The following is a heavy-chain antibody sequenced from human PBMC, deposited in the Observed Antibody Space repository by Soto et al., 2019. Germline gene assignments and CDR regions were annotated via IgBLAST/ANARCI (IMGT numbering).Heavy chain of an antibody. Sequence: ASVKVSCKASGYTFTGYYMHWVRQAPGQGLEWMGWINPNSGGTNYAQKFQGRVTMTRDTSISTAYMELGRLRSDDTAVYYCARGSGMVTIFGVVINDQMGRFYYFDYWGQGTLVTVSS. CDR2: INPNSGGT. J-gene: IGHJ4*02. V-gene: IGHV1-2*02. CDR1: GYTFTGYY. CDR3: ARGSGMVTIFGVVINDQMGRFYYFDY. D-gene: IGHD3-3*01.